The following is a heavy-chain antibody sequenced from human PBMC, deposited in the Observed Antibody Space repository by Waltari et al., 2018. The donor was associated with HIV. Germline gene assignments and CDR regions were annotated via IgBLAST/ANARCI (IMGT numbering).Heavy chain of an antibody. J-gene: IGHJ4*02. Sequence: QVQLQESGPGLVKPSETLSLTCAVSGYSISSGYYWGWIRQPPGKGLEWIGSLYHSGSTYNNPTLKSRVTISVDTSKNQFSLKRSAVTAADTAVYYCARVYGYSGSYPGAPDDYWGQGTLVTVSS. D-gene: IGHD1-26*01. V-gene: IGHV4-38-2*01. CDR3: ARVYGYSGSYPGAPDDY. CDR2: LYHSGST. CDR1: GYSISSGYY.